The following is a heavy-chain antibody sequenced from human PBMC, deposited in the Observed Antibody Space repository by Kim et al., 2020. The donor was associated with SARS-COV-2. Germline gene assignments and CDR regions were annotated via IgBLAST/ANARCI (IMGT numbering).Heavy chain of an antibody. V-gene: IGHV7-4-1*02. Sequence: ASVKVSCKASGYTFTSYAMNWVRQAPGQGLEWMGWINTNTGNPTYAQGFTGRFVFSLDTSVSTAYLQISSLKAEDTAVYYCARDNSDYDSSLLGDYWGQGTLVTVSS. CDR1: GYTFTSYA. CDR2: INTNTGNP. CDR3: ARDNSDYDSSLLGDY. J-gene: IGHJ4*02. D-gene: IGHD3-22*01.